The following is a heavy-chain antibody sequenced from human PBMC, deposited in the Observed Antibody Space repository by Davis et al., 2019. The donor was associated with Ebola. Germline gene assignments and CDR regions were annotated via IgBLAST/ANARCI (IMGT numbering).Heavy chain of an antibody. Sequence: SVKVSCKASGGTFSSYAISWVRQAPGQGLEWMGRIIPILGIANYAQKFQGRVTITADKSTSTAYMELSSLRSEDTAVYYCARGPHVDTAMVGWFDPWGQGTLVTVSS. CDR2: IIPILGIA. D-gene: IGHD5-18*01. J-gene: IGHJ5*02. V-gene: IGHV1-69*04. CDR1: GGTFSSYA. CDR3: ARGPHVDTAMVGWFDP.